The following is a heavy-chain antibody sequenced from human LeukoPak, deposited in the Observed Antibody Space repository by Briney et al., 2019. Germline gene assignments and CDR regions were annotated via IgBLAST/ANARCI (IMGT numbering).Heavy chain of an antibody. J-gene: IGHJ5*02. V-gene: IGHV3-74*01. Sequence: PGGSLRLSCAASGFTFSSHWMHWVRQAPGKGLVWVSRINSGGSITTYADSVKGRFTISRDNAKNTLYLQMNSLRAEDTAVYYCARDDWNSNWFDPWGQGTLVTVSS. CDR3: ARDDWNSNWFDP. D-gene: IGHD1-7*01. CDR2: INSGGSIT. CDR1: GFTFSSHW.